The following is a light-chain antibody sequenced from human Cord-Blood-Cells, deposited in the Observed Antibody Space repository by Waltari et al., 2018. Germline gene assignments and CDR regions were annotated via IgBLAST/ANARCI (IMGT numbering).Light chain of an antibody. CDR2: RNN. CDR3: AAWDDSLSGPV. Sequence: QSVLTQPPSASGTPGQRVTISCSGSSTNIGTNYVYCYQQLPGPAPKLLIYRNNQRRSGVPDRFSGCKSGTSASLAISGLRSEDEADYYCAAWDDSLSGPVFGGGTKLTVL. J-gene: IGLJ3*02. CDR1: STNIGTNY. V-gene: IGLV1-47*01.